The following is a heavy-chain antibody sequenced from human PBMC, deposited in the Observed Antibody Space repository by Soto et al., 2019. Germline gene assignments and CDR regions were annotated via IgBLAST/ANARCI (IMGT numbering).Heavy chain of an antibody. J-gene: IGHJ4*02. V-gene: IGHV4-4*02. D-gene: IGHD6-19*01. Sequence: QVQLQESGPGLVKPSGTLSLSCVVSSGSISSTNWWSWVRQPPGRGLEWIGAIYHSGSINYNPSLRSRATISVDKSKNQFSLNLISVTAADTAVYFCVKEGSGWSYLDYWGQGILVTVSS. CDR2: IYHSGSI. CDR1: SGSISSTNW. CDR3: VKEGSGWSYLDY.